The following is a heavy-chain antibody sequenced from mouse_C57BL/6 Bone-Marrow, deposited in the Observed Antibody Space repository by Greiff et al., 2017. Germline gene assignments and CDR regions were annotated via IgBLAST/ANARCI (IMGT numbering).Heavy chain of an antibody. CDR3: SGGDYYGAWFAY. CDR2: IDPSDSYT. Sequence: VQLQQPGAELVMPGASVKLSCKASGYTFTSYWMHWVKQRPGQGLEWIGEIDPSDSYTNYNQKFKGKSTLTVDKSSSTAYMQLSSLTSEDSAVDYCSGGDYYGAWFAYWGQGTLVTVSA. D-gene: IGHD1-1*01. V-gene: IGHV1-69*01. J-gene: IGHJ3*01. CDR1: GYTFTSYW.